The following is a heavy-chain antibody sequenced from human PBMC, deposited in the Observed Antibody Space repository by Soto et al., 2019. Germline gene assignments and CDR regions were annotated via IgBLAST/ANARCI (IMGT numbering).Heavy chain of an antibody. V-gene: IGHV3-20*04. D-gene: IGHD3-10*01. Sequence: GGSLRLSCAASGFTFDDYAMSWVRQAPGKGLEWVSGINWNGGSTGYADSVKGRFTISRDNAKNSLYLQMNSLRAEDTALYYCARLYGSGSTRRVRIDYWGQGTLVNVSS. J-gene: IGHJ4*02. CDR3: ARLYGSGSTRRVRIDY. CDR1: GFTFDDYA. CDR2: INWNGGST.